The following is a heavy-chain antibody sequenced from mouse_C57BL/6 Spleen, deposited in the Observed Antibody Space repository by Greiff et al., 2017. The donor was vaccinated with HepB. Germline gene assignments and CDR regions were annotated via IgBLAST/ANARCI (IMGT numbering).Heavy chain of an antibody. CDR1: GYTFTSYW. CDR2: IHPNSGST. CDR3: ARAPPRAGYFDV. J-gene: IGHJ1*03. V-gene: IGHV1-64*01. Sequence: QVQLQQPGAELVKPGASVKLSCKASGYTFTSYWMHWVKQRPGQGLEWIGMIHPNSGSTNYNEKFKSKATLTVDKSSSTAYMQLSSLTSEDSAVYYCARAPPRAGYFDVWGTGTTVTVSS. D-gene: IGHD3-1*01.